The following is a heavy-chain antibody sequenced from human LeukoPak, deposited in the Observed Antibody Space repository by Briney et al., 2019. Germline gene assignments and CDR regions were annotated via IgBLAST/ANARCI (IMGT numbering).Heavy chain of an antibody. V-gene: IGHV4-59*01. D-gene: IGHD1-14*01. CDR3: ARLRYMMADY. CDR1: GGSISSYY. J-gene: IGHJ4*02. CDR2: IYYSGST. Sequence: PSETLSLTCTVSGGSISSYYWSWIRQPPGKGLEWIGYIYYSGSTNYNPSLKSRVTISVDTSKNQSSLKLSSVTAADTAVYYCARLRYMMADYWGQGTLVTVSS.